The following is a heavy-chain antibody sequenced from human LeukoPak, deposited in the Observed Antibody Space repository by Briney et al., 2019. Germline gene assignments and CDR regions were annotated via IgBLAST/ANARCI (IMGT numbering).Heavy chain of an antibody. J-gene: IGHJ3*02. CDR2: ISYDGSST. D-gene: IGHD5-18*01. CDR1: GFTFRTYA. CDR3: ARARSSYGSGDAFDI. Sequence: GGSLRLSCAASGFTFRTYAMHWVRQAPGKALERVSVISYDGSSTDYADYVKSRFTISRDNSKNPLYLQMNSLRTEDTAVYYCARARSSYGSGDAFDIWGQGTMVTVSS. V-gene: IGHV3-30*04.